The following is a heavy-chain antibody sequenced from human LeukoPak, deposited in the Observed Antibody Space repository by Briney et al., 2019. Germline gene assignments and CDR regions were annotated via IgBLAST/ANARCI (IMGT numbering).Heavy chain of an antibody. CDR3: AKVIRGFLVAFDI. D-gene: IGHD3-10*01. CDR2: VRASDDNT. V-gene: IGHV3-23*01. J-gene: IGHJ3*02. CDR1: GFTFSSYA. Sequence: GGSLRLSCAASGFTFSSYAMTWVRQAPGKGLGWVSTVRASDDNTYYADSVKGRFTISRDNSKNTLYLQMNSLRVEDTAVYYCAKVIRGFLVAFDIWGQGTMVTVSS.